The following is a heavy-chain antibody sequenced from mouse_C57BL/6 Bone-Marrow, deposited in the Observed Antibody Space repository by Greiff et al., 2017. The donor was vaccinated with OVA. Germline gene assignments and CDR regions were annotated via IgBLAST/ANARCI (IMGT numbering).Heavy chain of an antibody. CDR3: APHYYGSSYDYAMDY. D-gene: IGHD1-1*01. CDR1: GFSLTSYG. J-gene: IGHJ4*01. Sequence: QVQLQQSGPGLVQPSQSLSITCTVSGFSLTSYGVHWVRQSPGKGLEWLGVIWRGGSTDYNAAFMSRLSITKDNSKSQVFFKMNSLQADDTAIYYCAPHYYGSSYDYAMDYWGQGTSVTVSS. CDR2: IWRGGST. V-gene: IGHV2-5*01.